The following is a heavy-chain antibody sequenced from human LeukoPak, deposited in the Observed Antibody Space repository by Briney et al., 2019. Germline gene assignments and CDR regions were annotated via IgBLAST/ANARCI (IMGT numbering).Heavy chain of an antibody. V-gene: IGHV5-51*01. Sequence: GESLKISCKGSGYSFTSYWIGWVRQMPGKGLEWMGIIYPGDSDTRYSPSFQGQVTISADKSISTAYLQWSSLKASDTAMYYCARQMGNWNDNYYGMDVWGQGTTVTVSS. CDR2: IYPGDSDT. CDR1: GYSFTSYW. CDR3: ARQMGNWNDNYYGMDV. J-gene: IGHJ6*02. D-gene: IGHD1-1*01.